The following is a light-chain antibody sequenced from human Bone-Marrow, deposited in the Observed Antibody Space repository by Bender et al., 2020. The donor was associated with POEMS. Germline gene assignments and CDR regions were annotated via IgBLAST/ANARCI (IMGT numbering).Light chain of an antibody. V-gene: IGLV3-1*01. CDR2: EDN. Sequence: SYGLTQPPSVSVSPGHTANITCSGDQLGDQYASWYQLKPGQSPVLVIYEDNKRPSGIPERFSGSNSGNIATLTISGTQALDEADYYCQAWDGTTGVFGTGTKVTVL. J-gene: IGLJ1*01. CDR3: QAWDGTTGV. CDR1: QLGDQY.